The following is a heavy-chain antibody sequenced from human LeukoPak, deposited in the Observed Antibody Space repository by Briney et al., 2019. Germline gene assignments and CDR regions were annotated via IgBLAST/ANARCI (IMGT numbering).Heavy chain of an antibody. CDR3: ARYGSYSFDY. V-gene: IGHV4-31*03. J-gene: IGHJ4*02. CDR1: GGSISSSSYY. D-gene: IGHD1-26*01. Sequence: SETLSLTCTVSGGSISSSSYYWGWIRQHPGKGLEWIGYIYYSGSTYYNPSLKSRVTISVDTSKNQFSLKLSSVTAADTAAYYCARYGSYSFDYWGQGTLVTVSS. CDR2: IYYSGST.